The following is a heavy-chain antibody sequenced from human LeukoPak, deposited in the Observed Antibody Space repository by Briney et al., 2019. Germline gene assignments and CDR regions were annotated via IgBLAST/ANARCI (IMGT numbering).Heavy chain of an antibody. D-gene: IGHD3-3*01. J-gene: IGHJ4*02. CDR3: ARALYDFWSGYYTD. CDR2: INHSGST. V-gene: IGHV4-38-2*01. CDR1: GYSISSGYY. Sequence: PSETLSLTCAVSGYSISSGYYWGWIRQPPGKGLEWIGEINHSGSTNYNPSLKSRVTISVDTSKNQFSLKLSSVTAADTAVYYCARALYDFWSGYYTDWGQGTLVTVSS.